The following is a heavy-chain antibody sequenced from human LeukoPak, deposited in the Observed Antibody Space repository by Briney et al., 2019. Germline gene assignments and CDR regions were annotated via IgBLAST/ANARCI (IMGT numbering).Heavy chain of an antibody. J-gene: IGHJ4*02. V-gene: IGHV4-4*07. CDR3: ARGPTVKYFDY. CDR1: GGSFVGDYF. D-gene: IGHD4-11*01. CDR2: SYDTWGR. Sequence: SETLSLTCTVSGGSFVGDYFCTWVRQPAGRGLEWIGRSYDTWGRDKNPTLRGRVDMSVDTSKKQFSLKLSSVTAADTAVYYCARGPTVKYFDYWGQGTLVTVSS.